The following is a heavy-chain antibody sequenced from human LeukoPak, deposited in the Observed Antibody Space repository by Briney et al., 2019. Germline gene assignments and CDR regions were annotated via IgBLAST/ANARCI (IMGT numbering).Heavy chain of an antibody. D-gene: IGHD3-10*01. Sequence: SETLSLTCAVYGGSFSGYYWSWIRQPPGEGLEWIGEINHSGSTNYNPSLKSRVTISVDTSKNQFSLKLSSVTAADTAVYYCASRYYYGSGSYYREYYYGMDVWGQGTTVTVSS. J-gene: IGHJ6*02. V-gene: IGHV4-34*01. CDR1: GGSFSGYY. CDR2: INHSGST. CDR3: ASRYYYGSGSYYREYYYGMDV.